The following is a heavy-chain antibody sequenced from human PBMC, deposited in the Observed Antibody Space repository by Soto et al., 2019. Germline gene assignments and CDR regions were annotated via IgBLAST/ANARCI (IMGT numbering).Heavy chain of an antibody. D-gene: IGHD6-19*01. Sequence: SGPTLVNPTQTLTLTCTLSGFSLSTSGVGVGWIRQAPGKGLEWLALIYWNDDKPYSPSLRSRPTITKDTSKNQVVLTMTNMDPEDTATYYCAHRPGGSGWRYYFDYWGQGTLVTVSS. CDR1: GFSLSTSGVG. CDR2: IYWNDDK. CDR3: AHRPGGSGWRYYFDY. V-gene: IGHV2-5*01. J-gene: IGHJ4*02.